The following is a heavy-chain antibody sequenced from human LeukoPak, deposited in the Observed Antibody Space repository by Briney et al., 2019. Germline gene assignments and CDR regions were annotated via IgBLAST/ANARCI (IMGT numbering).Heavy chain of an antibody. V-gene: IGHV3-23*01. J-gene: IGHJ4*02. D-gene: IGHD3-22*01. CDR1: GFTFSSYA. CDR3: AKDYDSRGDYFDY. CDR2: ISGSGGST. Sequence: QAGGSLRLSCAASGFTFSSYAMGWVRQAPGKGLEWVSAISGSGGSTYYADSVKGRFTISRDNSKNTLYLQMNSLRAEDTAVYYCAKDYDSRGDYFDYWGQGTLVTVSS.